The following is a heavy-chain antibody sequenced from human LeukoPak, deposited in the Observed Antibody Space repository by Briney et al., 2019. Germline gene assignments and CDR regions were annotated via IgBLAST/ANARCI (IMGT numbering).Heavy chain of an antibody. D-gene: IGHD1-20*01. CDR1: GGSISGYY. CDR3: ARAWYNWNDAHYYYYMDV. J-gene: IGHJ6*03. V-gene: IGHV4-59*01. Sequence: SETLSLTCTVSGGSISGYYWSWIRQPPGKGLEWIGYIYYSGSTNYNPSLKSRVTISVDTSKNQFSLKLSSVTAADTAVYYCARAWYNWNDAHYYYYMDVWGKGTTVTISS. CDR2: IYYSGST.